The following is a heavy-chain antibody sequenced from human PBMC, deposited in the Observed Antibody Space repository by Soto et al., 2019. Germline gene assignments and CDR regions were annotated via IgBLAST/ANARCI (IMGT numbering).Heavy chain of an antibody. CDR1: GGSISSGGYY. J-gene: IGHJ4*02. CDR2: IYYSGST. D-gene: IGHD3-16*02. Sequence: SSETLSLTCTVSGGSISSGGYYWSWIRQHPGKGLEWIGYIYYSGSTYYNPSLKSRVTISVDTSKNQFSLKLSSVTAADTAVYYCARELSRLFDYWGQGTLVTVSS. V-gene: IGHV4-31*03. CDR3: ARELSRLFDY.